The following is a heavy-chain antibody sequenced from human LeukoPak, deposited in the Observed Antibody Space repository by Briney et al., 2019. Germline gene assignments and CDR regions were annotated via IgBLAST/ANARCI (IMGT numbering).Heavy chain of an antibody. CDR1: GFTFSGYG. CDR3: AKSRSSRSDDTFDI. CDR2: ISIGGTYI. Sequence: GGSLRLSCAASGFTFSGYGMFWVRQAPGKGLEWISSISIGGTYIYYADSVKGRFTISRNNAKNSLYLQMNSLRADDTAVYYCAKSRSSRSDDTFDIWGQGTMVTVSS. D-gene: IGHD6-13*01. V-gene: IGHV3-21*01. J-gene: IGHJ3*02.